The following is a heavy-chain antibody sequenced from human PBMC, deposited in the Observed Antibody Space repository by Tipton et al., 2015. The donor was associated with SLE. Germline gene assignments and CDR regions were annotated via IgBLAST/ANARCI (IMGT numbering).Heavy chain of an antibody. CDR1: EFTFSDYY. V-gene: IGHV3-11*01. D-gene: IGHD2-15*01. CDR2: ISRTTSHI. CDR3: AKLLEDPGPYRYYLYMDV. Sequence: SLRLSCAASEFTFSDYYMTWIRQAPGKGLEWIAYISRTTSHIFYADSVRGRFTISRDNAKNSVYLQMNSLRVEDTAVYYCAKLLEDPGPYRYYLYMDVWGKGTRVTVSS. J-gene: IGHJ6*03.